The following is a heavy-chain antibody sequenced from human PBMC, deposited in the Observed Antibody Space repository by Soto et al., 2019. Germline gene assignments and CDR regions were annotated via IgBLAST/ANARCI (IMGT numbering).Heavy chain of an antibody. CDR3: AKGHGYGFDY. V-gene: IGHV3-23*01. CDR1: GFTSSSYA. J-gene: IGHJ4*02. Sequence: GGSLRLSCAVAGFTSSSYAMNWVRQAPGKGLEWVSGISGSGGSTYHADSVKGRLTISRDNSKNTLYLQMNSLRAEDTAVYYCAKGHGYGFDYWGQGTLVTVSS. CDR2: ISGSGGST. D-gene: IGHD5-18*01.